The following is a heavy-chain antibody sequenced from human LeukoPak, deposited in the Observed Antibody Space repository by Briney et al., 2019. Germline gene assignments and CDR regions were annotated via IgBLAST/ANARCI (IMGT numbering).Heavy chain of an antibody. CDR3: AREAVLSRYDIPFDY. V-gene: IGHV1-8*01. Sequence: ASVKVSCKASGYTFTSYDINWVRQATGQGLEWMGWMNPNSGNTGYAQKFQGRVTMTRNTSISTAYMDLSSLRSEDTAVYYCAREAVLSRYDIPFDYWGQGTLVTVSS. D-gene: IGHD1-14*01. J-gene: IGHJ4*02. CDR1: GYTFTSYD. CDR2: MNPNSGNT.